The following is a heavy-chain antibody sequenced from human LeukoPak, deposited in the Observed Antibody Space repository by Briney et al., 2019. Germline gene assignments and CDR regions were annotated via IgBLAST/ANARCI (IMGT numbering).Heavy chain of an antibody. J-gene: IGHJ5*02. CDR3: ARGRGAGPGIAVAGTIWFDP. D-gene: IGHD6-19*01. Sequence: ASVQVSCQACGYTLTGYYMHWLGQAPGQGLEWMGWINPNSGCTNYAQKLHGRVTMTRDMSSSTAYMELSRLRSDDTAVYYCARGRGAGPGIAVAGTIWFDPWGQGTLVTVSS. CDR1: GYTLTGYY. V-gene: IGHV1-2*02. CDR2: INPNSGCT.